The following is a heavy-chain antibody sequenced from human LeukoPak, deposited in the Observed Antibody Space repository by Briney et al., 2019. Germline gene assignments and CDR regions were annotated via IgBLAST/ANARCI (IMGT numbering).Heavy chain of an antibody. J-gene: IGHJ6*02. Sequence: GGSLRLSCAASVFTVSSNYMSWVRQAPGKGREWVSVIYRGGSTYYADSVKGRFTISIDNSKNTLYLHMKSLRDEDTDVYYCARVSGSSSAYYYYSMDVWGQGTTVTVSS. V-gene: IGHV3-66*01. CDR3: ARVSGSSSAYYYYSMDV. D-gene: IGHD3-10*01. CDR2: IYRGGST. CDR1: VFTVSSNY.